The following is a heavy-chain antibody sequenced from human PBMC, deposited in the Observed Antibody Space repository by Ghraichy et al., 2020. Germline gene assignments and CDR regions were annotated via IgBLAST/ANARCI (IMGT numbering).Heavy chain of an antibody. V-gene: IGHV3-21*01. Sequence: RGSLRLSCAASGFTFSSYSMNWVRQAPGKGLEWVSSISSSSSYIYYADSVKGRFTISRDNAKNSLYLQMNSLRAEDTAVYYCARELAPIAVAAGVDYYYGMDVWGQGTTVTVSS. CDR1: GFTFSSYS. J-gene: IGHJ6*02. D-gene: IGHD6-19*01. CDR3: ARELAPIAVAAGVDYYYGMDV. CDR2: ISSSSSYI.